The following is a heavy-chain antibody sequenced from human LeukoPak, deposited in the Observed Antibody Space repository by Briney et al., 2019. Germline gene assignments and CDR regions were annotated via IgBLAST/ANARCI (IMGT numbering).Heavy chain of an antibody. D-gene: IGHD6-13*01. J-gene: IGHJ4*02. V-gene: IGHV3-11*01. CDR2: ISSSGSTI. Sequence: GGSLRLSCAASGFTFSNYVMTWVRQAPGKGLEWVSYISSSGSTIYYADSVKGRFTISRDNAKNSLYLQMNSLRAEDTAVYYCARAGEVIAAAGTSDYWGQGTLVTVSS. CDR3: ARAGEVIAAAGTSDY. CDR1: GFTFSNYV.